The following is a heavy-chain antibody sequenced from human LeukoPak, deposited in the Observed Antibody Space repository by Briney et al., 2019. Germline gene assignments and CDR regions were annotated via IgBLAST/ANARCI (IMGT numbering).Heavy chain of an antibody. V-gene: IGHV3-33*01. D-gene: IGHD1-26*01. Sequence: GMSLRLSCAASGFTFSTSGMHWVRQAPGKGLEWVAVIWYDGSNKYYADSVKGRFTISRDNSKNTLYLQMNSLRAEDTAVYYCARSSGSYEYYFDYWGQGTLVTVSS. CDR3: ARSSGSYEYYFDY. CDR2: IWYDGSNK. J-gene: IGHJ4*02. CDR1: GFTFSTSG.